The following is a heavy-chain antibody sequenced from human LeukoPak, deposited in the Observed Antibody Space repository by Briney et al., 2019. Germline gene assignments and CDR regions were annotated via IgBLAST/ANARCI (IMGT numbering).Heavy chain of an antibody. D-gene: IGHD2-2*01. Sequence: PSQTLSPTCAVSGGSISSGGYSWSWIRQPPGKGLEWIGYIYHSGSTYYNPSLKSRVTISVDRSKNQFSLKLSSVTAADTAVYYCARDRGYCSSTSCYPLGMDVWGQGTTVTVSS. CDR2: IYHSGST. V-gene: IGHV4-30-2*01. J-gene: IGHJ6*02. CDR3: ARDRGYCSSTSCYPLGMDV. CDR1: GGSISSGGYS.